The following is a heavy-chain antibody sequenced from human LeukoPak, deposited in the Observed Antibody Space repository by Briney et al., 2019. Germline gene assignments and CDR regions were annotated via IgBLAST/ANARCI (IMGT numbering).Heavy chain of an antibody. CDR2: ISGSSSAI. V-gene: IGHV3-48*02. D-gene: IGHD3-16*01. CDR3: ADLGEFNNF. CDR1: GFTFSSYS. Sequence: GGSLRLSCAASGFTFSSYSMNWVRQAPGKGLEWLSYISGSSSAIYYADSVRGRFTISRDNAKNSLYLQMNSLRDEDTAVYYCADLGEFNNFWGQGTQVTVSS. J-gene: IGHJ4*02.